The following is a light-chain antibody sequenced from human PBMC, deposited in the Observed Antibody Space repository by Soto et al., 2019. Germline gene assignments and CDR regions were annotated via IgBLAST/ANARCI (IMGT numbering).Light chain of an antibody. Sequence: EIALTQSPATLSLSPGERATLSCRANRTVFNFLIWYQQKPGQAPRLLIYDASNRATDIPARFSGTGSGTDFRLTISSLEPEYFALYFCQQRAIWPYTFGPGTKLEIK. CDR1: RTVFNF. J-gene: IGKJ2*01. V-gene: IGKV3-11*01. CDR3: QQRAIWPYT. CDR2: DAS.